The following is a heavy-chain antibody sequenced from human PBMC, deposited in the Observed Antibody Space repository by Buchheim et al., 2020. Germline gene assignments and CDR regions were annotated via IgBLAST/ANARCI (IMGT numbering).Heavy chain of an antibody. J-gene: IGHJ6*03. CDR1: GFTFSSYA. V-gene: IGHV3-23*01. CDR3: ASMSGVKYCSSTSCYRPRWYYYYMDV. Sequence: EVQLLESGGGLVQPGGSLRLSCAASGFTFSSYAMSWVRQAPGKGLEWVSAISGSGGSTYYADSVKGRFTISRDNSKNTLYLQMNSLRAEDTAVYYCASMSGVKYCSSTSCYRPRWYYYYMDVWGKGTT. D-gene: IGHD2-2*01. CDR2: ISGSGGST.